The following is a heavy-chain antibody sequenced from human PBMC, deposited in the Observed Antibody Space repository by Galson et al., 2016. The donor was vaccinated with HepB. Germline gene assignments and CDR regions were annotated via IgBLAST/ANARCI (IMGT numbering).Heavy chain of an antibody. CDR3: AREPPEGCSSASCFIGAFDV. CDR2: IYNSGNI. V-gene: IGHV4-30-4*01. Sequence: QPPGKGLEWIGYIYNSGNIYYNPSLESRLTISLDTSHLSLKLRSVTDADTAVYYCAREPPEGCSSASCFIGAFDVWGHGTMVTVSS. J-gene: IGHJ3*01. D-gene: IGHD2-2*01.